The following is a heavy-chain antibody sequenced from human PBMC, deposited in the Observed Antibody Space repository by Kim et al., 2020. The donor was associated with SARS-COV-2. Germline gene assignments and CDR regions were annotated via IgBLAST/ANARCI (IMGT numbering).Heavy chain of an antibody. CDR2: ISYDGSNK. J-gene: IGHJ2*01. V-gene: IGHV3-30*18. D-gene: IGHD2-15*01. Sequence: GGSLRLSCAASGFTFSSYGMHWVRQAPGKGLEWVAVISYDGSNKYYADSVKGRFTISRDNSQNTLYLQMNSLRPEETAVYYCAKVQYGGNTDYWYFDLWGRGTLVTVPS. CDR1: GFTFSSYG. CDR3: AKVQYGGNTDYWYFDL.